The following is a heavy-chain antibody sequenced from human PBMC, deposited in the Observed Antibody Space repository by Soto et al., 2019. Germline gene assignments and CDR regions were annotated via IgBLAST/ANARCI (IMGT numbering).Heavy chain of an antibody. CDR2: IGRRIDI. CDR3: AREETAWPLAYGLDV. CDR1: GLSLSTYR. V-gene: IGHV3-21*01. D-gene: IGHD2-21*02. J-gene: IGHJ6*02. Sequence: GGSMRLSSEPSGLSLSTYRIDWVRQAEGKGLEWVASIGRRIDIYYAASVKGRLTISRDNAKNSVSLQMNSLRDEDTAVYYCAREETAWPLAYGLDVWGQGTTVTFSS.